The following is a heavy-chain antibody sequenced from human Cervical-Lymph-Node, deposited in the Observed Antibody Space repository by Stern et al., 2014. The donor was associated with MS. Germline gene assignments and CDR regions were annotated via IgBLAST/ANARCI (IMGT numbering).Heavy chain of an antibody. Sequence: QVQLVESGAEVKKPGASVKVSCKASGYTFTSYGISWVRQAPGQGLEWMGWISAYNGNTNYAQKLQGRVTMTTDTSTSTGYMELRSLRSDDTAVYYCARDSGYSSSWYPWYFDYWGQGTLVTVSS. CDR2: ISAYNGNT. J-gene: IGHJ4*02. CDR3: ARDSGYSSSWYPWYFDY. CDR1: GYTFTSYG. V-gene: IGHV1-18*01. D-gene: IGHD6-13*01.